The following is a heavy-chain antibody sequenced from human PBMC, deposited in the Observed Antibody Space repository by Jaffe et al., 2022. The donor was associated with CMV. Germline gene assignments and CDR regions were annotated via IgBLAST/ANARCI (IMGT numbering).Heavy chain of an antibody. CDR3: ARDLRGAVAYNYYFDY. D-gene: IGHD6-19*01. Sequence: QVQLVQSGAEVKKPGSSVKVSCKASGGTFSSYAISWVRQAPGQGLEWMGRIIPILGIANYAQKFQGRVTITADKSTSTAYMELSSLRSEDTAVYYCARDLRGAVAYNYYFDYWGQGTLVTVSS. V-gene: IGHV1-69*09. CDR1: GGTFSSYA. CDR2: IIPILGIA. J-gene: IGHJ4*02.